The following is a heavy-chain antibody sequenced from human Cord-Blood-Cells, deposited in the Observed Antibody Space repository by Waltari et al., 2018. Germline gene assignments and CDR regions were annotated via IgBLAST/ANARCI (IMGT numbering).Heavy chain of an antibody. Sequence: EVQLVESGGGLVQPGGSLRLSCAASGFTFSSYEMNWVRQAPGKGLGWVSYMSSSGSTIYYAAAVKGRFTISRDNAKNSLYLQMNSLRAEDTAVYYCAREARNFDWLYGAFDIWGQGTMVTVSS. D-gene: IGHD3-9*01. V-gene: IGHV3-48*03. CDR2: MSSSGSTI. CDR3: AREARNFDWLYGAFDI. CDR1: GFTFSSYE. J-gene: IGHJ3*02.